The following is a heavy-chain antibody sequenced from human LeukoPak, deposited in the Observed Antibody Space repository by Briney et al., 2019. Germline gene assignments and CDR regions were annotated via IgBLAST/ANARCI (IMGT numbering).Heavy chain of an antibody. CDR3: AREGDLPFDY. D-gene: IGHD2-21*02. J-gene: IGHJ4*02. CDR1: GYTFTGYY. Sequence: GASVKVSCKASGYTFTGYYMHWVRQAPGQGLEWMGWISAYNGNTNYAQKLQGRVTMTTDTSTSTAYMELRSLRSDDTAVYYCAREGDLPFDYWGQGTLVTVSS. CDR2: ISAYNGNT. V-gene: IGHV1-18*04.